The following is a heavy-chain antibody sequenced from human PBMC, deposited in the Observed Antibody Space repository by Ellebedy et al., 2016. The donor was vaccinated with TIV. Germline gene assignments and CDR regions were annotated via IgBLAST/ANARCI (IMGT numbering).Heavy chain of an antibody. J-gene: IGHJ4*02. V-gene: IGHV5-51*01. Sequence: GESLKISCKGSGYSFTSYWIGWVRQMPEKGLEWMGIIYPGDSDTRYSPSFQGQVTISVDKSISTAYLQWGSLKASDTAMIYCARSPGYCTNGVCYDYWGLGTLVTVSS. CDR3: ARSPGYCTNGVCYDY. D-gene: IGHD2-8*01. CDR2: IYPGDSDT. CDR1: GYSFTSYW.